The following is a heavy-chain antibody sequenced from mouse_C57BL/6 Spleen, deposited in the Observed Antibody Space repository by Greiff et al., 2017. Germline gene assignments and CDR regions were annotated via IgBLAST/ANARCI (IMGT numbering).Heavy chain of an antibody. D-gene: IGHD1-1*01. CDR2: ISSGGDYI. CDR1: GFTFSSYA. V-gene: IGHV5-9-1*02. J-gene: IGHJ3*01. CDR3: TRDDPYYYGSSYVAY. Sequence: EVQLVESGEGLVKPGGSLKLSCAASGFTFSSYAMSWVRQTPEKRLEWVAYISSGGDYIYYADTVKGRFTISRDNARNTLYLQMSSLKSEDTAMYYCTRDDPYYYGSSYVAYWGQGTLVTVSA.